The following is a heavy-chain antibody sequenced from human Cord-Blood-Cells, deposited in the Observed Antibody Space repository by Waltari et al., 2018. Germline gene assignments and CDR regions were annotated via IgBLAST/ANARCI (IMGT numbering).Heavy chain of an antibody. J-gene: IGHJ4*02. CDR2: INAGNGNT. V-gene: IGHV1-3*01. D-gene: IGHD3-16*01. CDR1: GYTFTSYA. Sequence: QVQLVQSGAEVKKPGASVKVSCKASGYTFTSYAMHLVRQAPGQRLEWMGWINAGNGNTKYSQKFQGRVTITRDTSASTAYMELSSLRSEDTAVYYCTRALDGPSYEFDYWGQGTLVTVSS. CDR3: TRALDGPSYEFDY.